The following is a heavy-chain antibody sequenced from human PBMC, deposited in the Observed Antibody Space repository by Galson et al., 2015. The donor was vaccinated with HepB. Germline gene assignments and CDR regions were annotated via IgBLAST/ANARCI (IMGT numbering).Heavy chain of an antibody. J-gene: IGHJ4*02. CDR1: GFTFSSYG. Sequence: SLRLSCAASGFTFSSYGMHWVRQAPGKGLEWVSGMSDDGSSIYYADSVKGRFTISRDNSKNTLYLQMNSLRAEDTAVYYCARAGGYFYFDSWRQATLITVSS. CDR2: MSDDGSSI. D-gene: IGHD3-22*01. V-gene: IGHV3-33*01. CDR3: ARAGGYFYFDS.